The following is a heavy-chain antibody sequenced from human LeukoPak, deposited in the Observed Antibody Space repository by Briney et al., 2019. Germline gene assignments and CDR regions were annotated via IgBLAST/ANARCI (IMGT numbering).Heavy chain of an antibody. Sequence: ASVKVSCKASGYTFTCYYMHWVRQAPGQGLEWMGWINPNSGGTNYAQKFQGRVTMTRDTSISTAYMELSRLRSDDTAVYYCARTRAPITGTTSFDPWGQGTLVTVSS. V-gene: IGHV1-2*02. CDR3: ARTRAPITGTTSFDP. CDR1: GYTFTCYY. CDR2: INPNSGGT. D-gene: IGHD1-7*01. J-gene: IGHJ5*02.